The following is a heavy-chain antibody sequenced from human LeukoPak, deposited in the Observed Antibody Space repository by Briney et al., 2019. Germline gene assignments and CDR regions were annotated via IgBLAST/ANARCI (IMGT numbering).Heavy chain of an antibody. D-gene: IGHD3-9*01. CDR2: ISSSSSYI. V-gene: IGHV3-21*01. J-gene: IGHJ4*02. CDR3: ARSDILTGDLYYFDY. Sequence: GGSLRLSCAASGFTLSSYSMNWVRQAPGKGLEWVSSISSSSSYIYYADSVKGRFTISRDNAKNSLYLQMNSLRAEDTAVYYCARSDILTGDLYYFDYWGQGTLVTVSS. CDR1: GFTLSSYS.